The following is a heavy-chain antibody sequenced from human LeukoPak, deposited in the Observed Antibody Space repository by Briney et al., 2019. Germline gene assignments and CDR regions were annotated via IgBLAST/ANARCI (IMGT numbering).Heavy chain of an antibody. V-gene: IGHV1-69*04. Sequence: SVKVSCKASGGTLSSYAISWVRQAPGQGLEWMGRIIPIFGIANYAQKFQGRVTITADKSTSTAYMELSSLRSEDTAVYYCASAAAYKSRYYYYGMDVWGQGTTVTVSS. CDR1: GGTLSSYA. CDR2: IIPIFGIA. J-gene: IGHJ6*02. D-gene: IGHD6-13*01. CDR3: ASAAAYKSRYYYYGMDV.